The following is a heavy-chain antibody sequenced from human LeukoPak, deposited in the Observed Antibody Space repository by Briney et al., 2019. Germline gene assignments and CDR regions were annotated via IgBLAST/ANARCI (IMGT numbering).Heavy chain of an antibody. D-gene: IGHD3-22*01. CDR3: ARLDFLYDSSGYYPDY. V-gene: IGHV4-39*01. CDR1: GGSISSSSYY. J-gene: IGHJ4*02. CDR2: IYYSGST. Sequence: SETLSLTCTGSGGSISSSSYYWGWIRQPPGKGLEWIGSIYYSGSTYYNPSLKSRVTISVDTSKNQFSLKLSSVTAADTAVYYCARLDFLYDSSGYYPDYWGQGTLVTVSS.